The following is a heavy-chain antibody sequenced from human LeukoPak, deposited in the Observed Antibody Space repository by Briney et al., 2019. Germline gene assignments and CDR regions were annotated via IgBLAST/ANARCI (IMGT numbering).Heavy chain of an antibody. CDR2: ISSSGSTI. V-gene: IGHV3-48*01. CDR1: GFTFSSYG. D-gene: IGHD2-2*01. Sequence: GGSLRLSCAAFGFTFSSYGMHWFGQAPGKGLECVSYISSSGSTIYYADSVKGRFTFSRDSSKNTLYLQMNSLRTEDTAVYYCAKPGMPAALYYYMDVWGKGTTVTISS. J-gene: IGHJ6*03. CDR3: AKPGMPAALYYYMDV.